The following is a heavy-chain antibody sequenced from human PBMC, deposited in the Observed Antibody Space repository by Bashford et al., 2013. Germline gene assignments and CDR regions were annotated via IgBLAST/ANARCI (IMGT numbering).Heavy chain of an antibody. CDR2: IIPIFGTA. J-gene: IGHJ5*02. Sequence: SVKVSCKASGGTFSSYAISWVRQAPGQGLEWMGGIIPIFGTANYAQKFQGRVTITADESTSTAYMELSSLRSEDTAVYYCARGVRVRVDIPSWFDPWGQGTLVTVSS. D-gene: IGHD3-10*01. V-gene: IGHV1-69*13. CDR3: ARGVRVRVDIPSWFDP. CDR1: GGTFSSYA.